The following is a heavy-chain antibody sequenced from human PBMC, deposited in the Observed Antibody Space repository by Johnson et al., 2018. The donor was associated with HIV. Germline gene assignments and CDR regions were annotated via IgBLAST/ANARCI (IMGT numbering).Heavy chain of an antibody. CDR2: IWYDGSNR. CDR1: GFTLSNYG. D-gene: IGHD2-2*01. J-gene: IGHJ3*02. CDR3: AKGSGYCSSSSCYGDAFDI. Sequence: VVQSGRSLRLSCAASGFTLSNYGMHWVRQAPGKGLELVALIWYDGSNRYYADSVKGRFTISRDNSKNMLYLEVNSLRAEDTAVYYCAKGSGYCSSSSCYGDAFDIWGQGTMVTVSS. V-gene: IGHV3-33*06.